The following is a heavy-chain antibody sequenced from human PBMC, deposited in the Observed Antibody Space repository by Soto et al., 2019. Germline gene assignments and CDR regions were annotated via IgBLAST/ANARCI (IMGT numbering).Heavy chain of an antibody. D-gene: IGHD6-13*01. J-gene: IGHJ6*02. Sequence: HGESLKISCKASGYSFSTYWIGWVRQMPGKGLEWMGIIYPGDSDTKYSPSLQGQVTISADKSISTAYLQWTSLKASDTAMYYCARTTAAGKNHYGMAVSGQGTTVTVSS. CDR2: IYPGDSDT. CDR3: ARTTAAGKNHYGMAV. V-gene: IGHV5-51*01. CDR1: GYSFSTYW.